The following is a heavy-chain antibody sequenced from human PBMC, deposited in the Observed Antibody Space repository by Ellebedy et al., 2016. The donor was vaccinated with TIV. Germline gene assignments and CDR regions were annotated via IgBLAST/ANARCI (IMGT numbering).Heavy chain of an antibody. Sequence: ASVKVSCXASGYTFTGYYMHWVRQASGQGLEWMGWINPNSGGTNYAQKFQGRVTMTRDTSISTAYMELSRLRSDDTAVYYCARGTQSITMIVVVITDYWGQGTLVTVSS. V-gene: IGHV1-2*02. CDR2: INPNSGGT. CDR1: GYTFTGYY. J-gene: IGHJ4*02. D-gene: IGHD3-22*01. CDR3: ARGTQSITMIVVVITDY.